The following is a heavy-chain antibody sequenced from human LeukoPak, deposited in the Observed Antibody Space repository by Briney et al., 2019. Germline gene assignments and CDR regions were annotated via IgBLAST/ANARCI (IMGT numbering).Heavy chain of an antibody. CDR1: GFTFSIYW. D-gene: IGHD5-12*01. V-gene: IGHV3-7*01. J-gene: IGHJ4*02. CDR2: IKQDGSEK. CDR3: ARDLPDGGYDY. Sequence: PGGSLRLSCTASGFTFSIYWMSWVRQAPGKGLEWVANIKQDGSEKDYVDSVKGRFTISRDNAKNSLYLQMNSLRAEDTAVYYCARDLPDGGYDYWGQGTLVTVSS.